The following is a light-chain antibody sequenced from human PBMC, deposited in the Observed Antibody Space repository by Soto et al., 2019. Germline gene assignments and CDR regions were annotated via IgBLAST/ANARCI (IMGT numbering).Light chain of an antibody. CDR3: LQDYSYPLT. Sequence: AIQMTQSPSSLSASVGDRVTIACRASQGVRSDLGWYQQKPGKAPKLLIYDASSLQSGVPSRFSGTGSGTDFTLTISSLQPEDFATYYCLQDYSYPLTFGGGTKVEIK. CDR1: QGVRSD. CDR2: DAS. J-gene: IGKJ4*01. V-gene: IGKV1-6*02.